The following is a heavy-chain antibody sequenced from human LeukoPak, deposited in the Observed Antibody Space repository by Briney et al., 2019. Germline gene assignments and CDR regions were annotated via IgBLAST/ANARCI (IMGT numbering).Heavy chain of an antibody. CDR1: GFTFSSYE. V-gene: IGHV3-48*03. Sequence: PGGSLRLSCAASGFTFSSYEMNWVRQAPGEGLEWVSFISSSGSTIYYADSVKGRFTISRDNAKNSLYLQMNNLRAEDTAVYYCARTRVFDYWGQGTLVTVSS. CDR3: ARTRVFDY. J-gene: IGHJ4*02. CDR2: ISSSGSTI. D-gene: IGHD6-13*01.